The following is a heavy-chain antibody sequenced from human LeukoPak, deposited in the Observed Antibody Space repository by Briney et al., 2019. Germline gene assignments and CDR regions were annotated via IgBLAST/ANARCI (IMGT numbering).Heavy chain of an antibody. CDR1: GGTFSSYA. V-gene: IGHV1-69*05. Sequence: SVKVSCKASGGTFSSYAISWVLQAPGQGLEWMGGIIPIFGTANYAQKFQGRVTITTDESTSTAYMELSSLRSEDTAVYYCARDGYTRGSWFDPWGQGTLVTVSS. D-gene: IGHD5-24*01. CDR3: ARDGYTRGSWFDP. J-gene: IGHJ5*02. CDR2: IIPIFGTA.